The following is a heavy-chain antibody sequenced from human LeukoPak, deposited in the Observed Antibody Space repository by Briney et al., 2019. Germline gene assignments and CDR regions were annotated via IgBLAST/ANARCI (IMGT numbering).Heavy chain of an antibody. Sequence: SETLSLTCAVYGGSFSGYYWSWIRQPPGKGLEWVGEINHSGGTNYNPSLKSRVTLSVDTSKNQFSLKLSSVTAADTAVYYCARPQRKAVAAKSSFDYWGQGTLVTVSS. J-gene: IGHJ4*02. CDR3: ARPQRKAVAAKSSFDY. V-gene: IGHV4-34*01. CDR1: GGSFSGYY. D-gene: IGHD6-19*01. CDR2: INHSGGT.